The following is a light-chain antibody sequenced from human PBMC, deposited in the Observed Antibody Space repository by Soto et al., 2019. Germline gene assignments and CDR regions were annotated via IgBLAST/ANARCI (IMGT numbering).Light chain of an antibody. CDR2: DTS. V-gene: IGKV3-11*01. CDR3: QQCDNLPYT. Sequence: EIVLTQSPATLSLSPGERATLSCRASQSVSSFLAWYQQKPGQAPRLLIYDTSSRATGIPARFSGSGSGTDFTLTISSLEPEDIATYYCQQCDNLPYTFGQGTKLEMK. J-gene: IGKJ2*01. CDR1: QSVSSF.